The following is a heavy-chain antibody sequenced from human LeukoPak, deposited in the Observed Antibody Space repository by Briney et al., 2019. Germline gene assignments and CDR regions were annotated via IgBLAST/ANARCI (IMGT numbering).Heavy chain of an antibody. CDR3: ARGVTIFGVVIIPARRNWFDP. CDR2: LNHSGST. J-gene: IGHJ5*02. CDR1: GGSFSGYY. V-gene: IGHV4-34*01. Sequence: SETLSLTCAVYGGSFSGYYWSWIRQPPGKGLEWIGELNHSGSTNYNPSLKSRVTISVDTSKNQFSLKLSSVTAADTAVYYCARGVTIFGVVIIPARRNWFDPWGQGTLVTVSS. D-gene: IGHD3-3*01.